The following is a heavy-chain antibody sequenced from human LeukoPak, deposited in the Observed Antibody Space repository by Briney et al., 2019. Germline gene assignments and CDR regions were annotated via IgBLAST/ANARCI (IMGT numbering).Heavy chain of an antibody. J-gene: IGHJ4*02. V-gene: IGHV3-7*03. CDR3: ATIVVVSSSLEDY. D-gene: IGHD3-22*01. Sequence: GGSLRLSCAASGFTFTSYWMSWVRQAPGKGLEWVANIKQDGSEKYYVDSVKGRFTNSRDNAKKSLYLQMNSLRAEDTAVYYCATIVVVSSSLEDYWGQGTLVTVSS. CDR1: GFTFTSYW. CDR2: IKQDGSEK.